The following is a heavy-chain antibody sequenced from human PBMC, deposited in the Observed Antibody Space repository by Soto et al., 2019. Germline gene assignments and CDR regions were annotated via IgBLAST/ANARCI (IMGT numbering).Heavy chain of an antibody. CDR2: IYYSGST. Sequence: SETLSLTCSVSGGSITSYYWNWIRQPPGKGLEWIGHIYYSGSTNYNPSLKSRVTISVDTSKSQFSLKLSSVTAADTAVYYCARGGHIYVQEWFDPPGQGTLVTVSS. V-gene: IGHV4-59*01. D-gene: IGHD2-21*01. CDR1: GGSITSYY. J-gene: IGHJ5*02. CDR3: ARGGHIYVQEWFDP.